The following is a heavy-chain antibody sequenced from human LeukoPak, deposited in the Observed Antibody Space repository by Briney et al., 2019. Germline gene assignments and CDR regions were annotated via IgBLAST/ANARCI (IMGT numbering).Heavy chain of an antibody. D-gene: IGHD1/OR15-1a*01. CDR1: GFTFSSYA. J-gene: IGHJ6*03. CDR2: ISSNGGAT. Sequence: GGSLRLSCAASGFTFSSYAMHWVRQAPGKGLEYVSAISSNGGATYYANSVKGRFTISRDNSKNTLYLQMGGLRAEDMAVYYCARTEQDYYYYYYMDVWGKGTTVTISS. V-gene: IGHV3-64*01. CDR3: ARTEQDYYYYYYMDV.